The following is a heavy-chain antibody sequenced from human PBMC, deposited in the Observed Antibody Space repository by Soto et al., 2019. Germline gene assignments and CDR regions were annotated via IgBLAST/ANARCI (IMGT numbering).Heavy chain of an antibody. CDR3: VRTIVGATKGGWFDP. CDR2: FSGRDATT. D-gene: IGHD1-26*01. V-gene: IGHV3-23*01. J-gene: IGHJ5*02. CDR1: GFTFSSYT. Sequence: EVQLSESRGGLVQPGGSLRLSCTASGFTFSSYTMSWVRQAPGKGLEWVSSFSGRDATTYYADSVKGRFTISRDNSKNTLYLQMNSLRAEDTALYFCVRTIVGATKGGWFDPWGQGALVTVSS.